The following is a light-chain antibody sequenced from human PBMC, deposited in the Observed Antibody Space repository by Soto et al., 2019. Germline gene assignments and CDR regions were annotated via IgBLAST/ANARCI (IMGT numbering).Light chain of an antibody. J-gene: IGLJ1*01. CDR1: SSDGGTYNY. CDR3: SSYTGSSTLYV. Sequence: QSALTQPASVSGSPGQSITISCTGTSSDGGTYNYVSWYQQHPGKAPKVMIYEVTYRPSGVSNRFSGSKSGNTASLTISGLQAEDEAEYYCSSYTGSSTLYVLGTGTKVTVL. CDR2: EVT. V-gene: IGLV2-14*01.